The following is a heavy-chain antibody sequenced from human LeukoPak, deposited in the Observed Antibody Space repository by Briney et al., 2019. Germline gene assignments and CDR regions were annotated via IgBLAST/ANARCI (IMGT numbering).Heavy chain of an antibody. Sequence: GASVKVSCKASGYTFTGYYMHWVRQAPGQGLEWMGRINPNSGGTNYAQKFQGRVTMIRDTSISTAYMELSRLRSDDTAVYYCARGYGDEYYFDYWGQGTLVTVSS. V-gene: IGHV1-2*06. CDR3: ARGYGDEYYFDY. J-gene: IGHJ4*02. CDR1: GYTFTGYY. D-gene: IGHD4-17*01. CDR2: INPNSGGT.